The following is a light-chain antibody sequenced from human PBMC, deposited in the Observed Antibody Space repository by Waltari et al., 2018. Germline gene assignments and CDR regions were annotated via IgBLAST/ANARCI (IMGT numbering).Light chain of an antibody. CDR1: QSVSGY. V-gene: IGKV3-11*01. CDR3: QQRNNWPLT. J-gene: IGKJ4*01. Sequence: EILLTQSPATVSLSSGERATLICWDSQSVSGYLAWYQQKPGQAPRLLLHDTSNRATGIPARFSGSGSGTDFTLTSSSHEPEDFAVYYCQQRNNWPLTFGGGTKVEIK. CDR2: DTS.